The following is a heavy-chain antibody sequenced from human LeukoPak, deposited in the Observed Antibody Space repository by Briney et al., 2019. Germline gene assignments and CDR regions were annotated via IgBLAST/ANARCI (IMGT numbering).Heavy chain of an antibody. Sequence: PSETLSLTCTVSGGSISSGGYYWSWIRQHPGKGLEWIGYIYYSGSTYYNPSLKSRVTISVDTSKNQFSLKLSSVTAADTAVYYCARDQGGYSYDGAKRFDPWGQGTLVTVSS. J-gene: IGHJ5*02. CDR2: IYYSGST. CDR3: ARDQGGYSYDGAKRFDP. V-gene: IGHV4-31*03. D-gene: IGHD5-18*01. CDR1: GGSISSGGYY.